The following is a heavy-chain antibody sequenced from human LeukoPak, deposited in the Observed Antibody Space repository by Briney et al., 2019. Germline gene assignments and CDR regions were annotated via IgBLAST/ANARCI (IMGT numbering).Heavy chain of an antibody. J-gene: IGHJ3*02. D-gene: IGHD3-22*01. Sequence: GGSLRLSCATSGFIFSRDWMTWVRQAPGKGPEWVANIKGDGSKKNLVDSVKGRFTISRDNAKNSLYLEMSSLRAEDTAVYYCARDSNPGDSSGYYDAFDIWGQGTKVTVSS. CDR3: ARDSNPGDSSGYYDAFDI. CDR2: IKGDGSKK. CDR1: GFIFSRDW. V-gene: IGHV3-7*03.